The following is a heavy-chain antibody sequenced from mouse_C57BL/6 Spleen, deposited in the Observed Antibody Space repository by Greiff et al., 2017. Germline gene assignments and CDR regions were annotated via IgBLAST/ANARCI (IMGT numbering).Heavy chain of an antibody. J-gene: IGHJ4*01. CDR3: AREASYDYDEYYYAMDY. Sequence: EVKLVESEGGLVQPGSSMKLSCTASGFTFSDYYMAWVRPVPEKGLEWVANINYDGSSTYYLDSLKSRFIISRDNAKNILYLKMSSLKSEDTATYYCAREASYDYDEYYYAMDYWGQGTSVTVSS. CDR1: GFTFSDYY. D-gene: IGHD2-4*01. V-gene: IGHV5-16*01. CDR2: INYDGSST.